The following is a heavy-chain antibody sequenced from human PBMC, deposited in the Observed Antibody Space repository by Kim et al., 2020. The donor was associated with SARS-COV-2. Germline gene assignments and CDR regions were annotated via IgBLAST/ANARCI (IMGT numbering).Heavy chain of an antibody. D-gene: IGHD3-3*01. CDR3: ARGSSGVRTGVDSYFDY. CDR1: GGTFSSYA. Sequence: SVKVSCKASGGTFSSYAISWVRQAPGQGLEWMGGIIPIFGTANYAQKFQGRVTITADESTSTAYMELSSLRSEDTAVYYCARGSSGVRTGVDSYFDYWGQGTLVTVSS. J-gene: IGHJ4*02. V-gene: IGHV1-69*13. CDR2: IIPIFGTA.